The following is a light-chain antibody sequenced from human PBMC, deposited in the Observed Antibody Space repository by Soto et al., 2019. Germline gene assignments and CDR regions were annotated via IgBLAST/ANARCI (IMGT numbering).Light chain of an antibody. Sequence: DIQMTQSPSSLSASVGDRVTITCRASQSISSXXXWYQQKPGKAPKLLIYAASSLQSGAPSRFSGSGSGTDFTLTISSLQPEDFATYYCQQSYNTPRTFGQGTKLEIK. V-gene: IGKV1-39*01. CDR2: AAS. CDR1: QSISSX. CDR3: QQSYNTPRT. J-gene: IGKJ2*01.